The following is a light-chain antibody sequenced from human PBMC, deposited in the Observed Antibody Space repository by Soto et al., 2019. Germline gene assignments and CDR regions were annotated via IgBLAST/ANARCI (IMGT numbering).Light chain of an antibody. Sequence: QSVLTQPPSVSGAPGQRVTISCTGRSSNIGAGYDVHWYQQLPGLAPRFLIFYNTNRPSGVPDRFSGSKSGTSGSLAITGVEAEDEADYYCQSYDNSRSYVFGTGTKVTVL. J-gene: IGLJ1*01. CDR1: SSNIGAGYD. CDR3: QSYDNSRSYV. V-gene: IGLV1-40*01. CDR2: YNT.